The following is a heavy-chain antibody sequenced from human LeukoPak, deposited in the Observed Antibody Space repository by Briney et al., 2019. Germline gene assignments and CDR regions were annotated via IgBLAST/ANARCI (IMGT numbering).Heavy chain of an antibody. J-gene: IGHJ4*02. Sequence: GGSLRLSCAASGFTFSDYYMSWIRQAPGKGLEWVSYISGSRNIMYYADSVKGRFTISRDNSKNTLYLQMNSLRAEDTAVYYCARDGLGWSYYNGNFDYWGQGTLVTVSS. V-gene: IGHV3-11*04. CDR2: ISGSRNIM. D-gene: IGHD3-10*01. CDR3: ARDGLGWSYYNGNFDY. CDR1: GFTFSDYY.